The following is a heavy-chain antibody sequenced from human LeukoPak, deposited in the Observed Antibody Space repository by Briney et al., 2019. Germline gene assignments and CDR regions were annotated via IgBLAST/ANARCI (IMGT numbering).Heavy chain of an antibody. CDR3: ARGGTLFTFFDS. V-gene: IGHV4-61*02. CDR2: IYITGNT. Sequence: SQTLSLTCTVSGGSISSDDYYWNWIRQPAGGGLEWIGRIYITGNTMYNPSLESRVRMSIDTSKNQVSLTVKSVTAADTAVYYCARGGTLFTFFDSWGQGTLVTVSS. CDR1: GGSISSDDYY. J-gene: IGHJ4*02.